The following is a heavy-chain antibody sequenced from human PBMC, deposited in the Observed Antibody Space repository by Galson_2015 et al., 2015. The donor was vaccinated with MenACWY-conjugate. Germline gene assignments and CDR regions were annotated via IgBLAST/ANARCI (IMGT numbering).Heavy chain of an antibody. Sequence: SVKVSCKASGYTFTSYGISWVRQAPGQGLEWMGWISAYNGNTNYAQKLQGRVTMTTDTSTGTAYMELRSLRSDDTAVYYCARDPWNCSGGSCYSPRPDYYYYYGMDVWGQGTTVTVSS. CDR2: ISAYNGNT. V-gene: IGHV1-18*01. D-gene: IGHD2-15*01. J-gene: IGHJ6*02. CDR1: GYTFTSYG. CDR3: ARDPWNCSGGSCYSPRPDYYYYYGMDV.